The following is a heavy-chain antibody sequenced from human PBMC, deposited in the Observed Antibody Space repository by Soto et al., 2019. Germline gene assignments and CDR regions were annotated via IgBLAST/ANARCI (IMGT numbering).Heavy chain of an antibody. CDR3: AKGKSGTTVTTFDY. Sequence: SGGSLRLSCAASGFTFSSYGMHWVRQAPGKGLEWVAVISYDGSNKYYADSVKGRFTISRDNSKNTLYLQMNSLGAEDTAVYYCAKGKSGTTVTTFDYWGQGTLVTGSS. CDR2: ISYDGSNK. D-gene: IGHD4-17*01. V-gene: IGHV3-30*18. CDR1: GFTFSSYG. J-gene: IGHJ4*02.